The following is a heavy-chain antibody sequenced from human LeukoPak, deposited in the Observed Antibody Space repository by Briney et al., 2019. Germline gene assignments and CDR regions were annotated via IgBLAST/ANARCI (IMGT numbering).Heavy chain of an antibody. CDR3: MTGTTLMFGAFDI. CDR2: IYYSGST. CDR1: GGSISSSGYY. V-gene: IGHV4-39*01. D-gene: IGHD1-1*01. J-gene: IGHJ3*02. Sequence: SETLSLTCTVSGGSISSSGYYWGWIRQPPGKGLEWIGSIYYSGSTYYNPSLKSRVTISVDTSKNQFSLKLSSVTAADTAVYYCMTGTTLMFGAFDIWGQGTMVTVSS.